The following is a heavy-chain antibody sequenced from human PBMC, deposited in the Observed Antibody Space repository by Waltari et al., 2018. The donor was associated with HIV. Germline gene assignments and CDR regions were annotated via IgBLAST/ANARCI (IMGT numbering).Heavy chain of an antibody. CDR1: GFSFRTYW. Sequence: EVQLVESGGGLVRPGLSLRLSCAASGFSFRTYWMHWVRQVPGKGPVWVSRIDQDGSRISDADSVKGRFTISRDNARNILYLQMNSLRVEDTAVYYCARMTSPYFIDYWGLGTLVTVSS. CDR2: IDQDGSRI. J-gene: IGHJ4*02. D-gene: IGHD2-21*02. CDR3: ARMTSPYFIDY. V-gene: IGHV3-74*01.